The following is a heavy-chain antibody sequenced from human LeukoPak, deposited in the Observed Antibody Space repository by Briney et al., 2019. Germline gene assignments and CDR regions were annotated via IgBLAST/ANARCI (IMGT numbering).Heavy chain of an antibody. Sequence: GGSLRLSCIGSGFTFSSYAMHWVRQAPGKGLEWVAVISYDGTDKFYADSVKGRFTISRDNSKNTLYLQMNSLRAEDTAVYYCARPPSGYGSYYYYFDYWGQGTLVTVSS. CDR2: ISYDGTDK. CDR3: ARPPSGYGSYYYYFDY. J-gene: IGHJ4*02. CDR1: GFTFSSYA. V-gene: IGHV3-30*04. D-gene: IGHD1-26*01.